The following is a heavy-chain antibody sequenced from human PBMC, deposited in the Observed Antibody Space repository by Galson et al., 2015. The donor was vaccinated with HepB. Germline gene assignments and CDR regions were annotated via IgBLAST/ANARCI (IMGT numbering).Heavy chain of an antibody. D-gene: IGHD5/OR15-5a*01. Sequence: SLRLSCAASGFDFSGYDMNWARQAPGKGLEWISYISSGGDVRYYADSVKGRFSISRDNAKDSLHLQMNSLRDDDTAVYCCTRVGSVWRGFDYWGQGTLVTVSS. V-gene: IGHV3-48*03. CDR2: ISSGGDVR. CDR3: TRVGSVWRGFDY. J-gene: IGHJ4*02. CDR1: GFDFSGYD.